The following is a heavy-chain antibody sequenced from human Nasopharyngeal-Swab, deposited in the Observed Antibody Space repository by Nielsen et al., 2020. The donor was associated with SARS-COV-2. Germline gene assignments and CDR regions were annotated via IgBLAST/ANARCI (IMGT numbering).Heavy chain of an antibody. D-gene: IGHD3-3*01. CDR1: GFSFRSYA. J-gene: IGHJ6*02. V-gene: IGHV3-33*01. Sequence: GGSLRLSCVVSGFSFRSYAMHWVRQAPGKGLEWVAVIWYDAKNKNYGESVKGRFTISRDDGKSTVFLDMSSLRDEDTAVYYCARGGDFWDWDVWGQGTTVTVSS. CDR2: IWYDAKNK. CDR3: ARGGDFWDWDV.